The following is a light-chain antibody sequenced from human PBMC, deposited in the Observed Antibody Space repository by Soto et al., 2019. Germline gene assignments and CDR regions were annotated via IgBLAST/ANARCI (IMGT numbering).Light chain of an antibody. CDR1: QGISNY. Sequence: IQFTQSPSSLSASVGDRVTITCRASQGISNYLAWYQQKPGKTPRLLIYGATTLQSGVPSRFSGSASGTDFALTISSMKPEDSATYYCQQLKTYVTFGHGTGLEIK. CDR2: GAT. V-gene: IGKV1-9*01. CDR3: QQLKTYVT. J-gene: IGKJ5*01.